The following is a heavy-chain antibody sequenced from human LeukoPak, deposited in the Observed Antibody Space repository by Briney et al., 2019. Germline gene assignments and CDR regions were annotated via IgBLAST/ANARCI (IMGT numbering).Heavy chain of an antibody. D-gene: IGHD3-10*01. CDR2: MYYSGTG. V-gene: IGHV4-39*07. CDR1: GGSVSSINHY. J-gene: IGHJ5*01. CDR3: ATDGMVRGPDAWFDS. Sequence: SETLSLTCSVSGGSVSSINHYWGWVRQPPGKGLEWIGSMYYSGTGYYNPSLKSRVTISVDTSKNQFSLNLTSVTAADTAVYYCATDGMVRGPDAWFDSWGQGTLVTVSS.